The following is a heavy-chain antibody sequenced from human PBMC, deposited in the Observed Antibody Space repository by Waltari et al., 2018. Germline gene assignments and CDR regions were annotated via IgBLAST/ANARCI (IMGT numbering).Heavy chain of an antibody. J-gene: IGHJ4*02. V-gene: IGHV1-2*02. CDR2: INPTSGGT. Sequence: QVQLVQSGAEVKKPGASVKVSCKASGYTFTGYYMHWVRQAPGQGLEWMGWINPTSGGTNFAQKFQGRVTMTRDTSISTAYMELSRLRSDDTAVYYCASSRLRFLEWLLDYWGQGTLVTVSS. D-gene: IGHD3-3*01. CDR1: GYTFTGYY. CDR3: ASSRLRFLEWLLDY.